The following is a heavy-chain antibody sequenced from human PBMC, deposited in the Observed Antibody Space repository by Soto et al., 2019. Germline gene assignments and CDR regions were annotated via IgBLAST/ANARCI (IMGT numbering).Heavy chain of an antibody. CDR2: VVVGSGNT. CDR3: ARGVAATLTLGMDV. Sequence: SVKVSCKASGFTFTNSAVQWVRQARGQRLEWIGWVVVGSGNTDYAQKFRERVTITRDTSTGTAYMELNSLRAEDTAVYYCARGVAATLTLGMDVWGQGTTVTVSS. D-gene: IGHD6-25*01. J-gene: IGHJ6*02. CDR1: GFTFTNSA. V-gene: IGHV1-58*01.